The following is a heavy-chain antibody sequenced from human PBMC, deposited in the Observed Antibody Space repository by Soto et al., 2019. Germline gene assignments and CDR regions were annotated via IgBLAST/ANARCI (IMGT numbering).Heavy chain of an antibody. CDR2: IIPILGIA. Sequence: SVKVSCKASGGTFSSYTISWVRQAPGQGLEWMGRIIPILGIANYAQKFQGRVTITADKSTSTAYMELSSLRSEDTAVYYCARDPSHSIAAAGTGDWFDPWGQGTLVTVS. CDR1: GGTFSSYT. CDR3: ARDPSHSIAAAGTGDWFDP. J-gene: IGHJ5*02. D-gene: IGHD6-13*01. V-gene: IGHV1-69*04.